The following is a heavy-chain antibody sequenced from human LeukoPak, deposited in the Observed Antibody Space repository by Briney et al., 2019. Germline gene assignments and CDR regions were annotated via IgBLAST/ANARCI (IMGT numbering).Heavy chain of an antibody. D-gene: IGHD2-15*01. CDR3: ARGGTFPIFDY. V-gene: IGHV3-53*01. CDR1: GFTVSSNY. CDR2: IYSGGST. J-gene: IGHJ4*02. Sequence: GGSLRLSCAASGFTVSSNYMSWVRQAPGKGLKWVSVIYSGGSTYYADSVKGRFTISRDNSKNTLYLQMNSLRAEDTAVYYCARGGTFPIFDYWGQGTLVTVSS.